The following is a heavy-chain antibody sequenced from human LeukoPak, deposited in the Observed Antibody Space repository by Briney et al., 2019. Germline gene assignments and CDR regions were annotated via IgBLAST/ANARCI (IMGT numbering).Heavy chain of an antibody. CDR1: GVSISNYY. Sequence: SETLSLTCTVSGVSISNYYWNWIRQSAAKGLEWIGRVYTSGSNTYNPSLKSRVSMSIESSKNQFSLRLNSVTAADTAVYYCARLTQITAWYIHYWGQGTLVTVSS. V-gene: IGHV4-4*07. J-gene: IGHJ4*02. CDR2: VYTSGSN. CDR3: ARLTQITAWYIHY. D-gene: IGHD4-23*01.